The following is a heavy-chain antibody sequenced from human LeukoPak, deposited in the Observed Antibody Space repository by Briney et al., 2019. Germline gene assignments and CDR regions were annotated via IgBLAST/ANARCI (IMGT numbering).Heavy chain of an antibody. D-gene: IGHD1-26*01. CDR2: INHGGSP. V-gene: IGHV4-34*01. CDR1: GGSFSNYY. J-gene: IGHJ4*02. Sequence: SETLSLTCAVYGGSFSNYYWTWIRQPPGKGLEWIGEINHGGSPNYSPSLKSRVTISVDTSKSQFSLKLSSVTAADTAVYFCARRSDSGSDDGEDYFDYWGQGTLVTVSS. CDR3: ARRSDSGSDDGEDYFDY.